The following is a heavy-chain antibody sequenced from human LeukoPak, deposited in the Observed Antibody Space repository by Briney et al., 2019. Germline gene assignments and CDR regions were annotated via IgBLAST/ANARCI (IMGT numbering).Heavy chain of an antibody. CDR1: GGSISSGGYY. V-gene: IGHV4-61*08. CDR2: IYYSGST. CDR3: ARDSWNYGSSMDV. Sequence: SETLSLTCTVSGGSISSGGYYWSWIRQPPGKGLEWIGYIYYSGSTNYNPSLKSRVTISVDTSKNQFSLKLSSVTAADTAVYYCARDSWNYGSSMDVWGQGTTVTVSS. J-gene: IGHJ6*02. D-gene: IGHD1-7*01.